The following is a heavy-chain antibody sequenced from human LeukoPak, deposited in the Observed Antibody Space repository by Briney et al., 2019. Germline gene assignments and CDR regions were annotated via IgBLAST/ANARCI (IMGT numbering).Heavy chain of an antibody. J-gene: IGHJ4*02. Sequence: ASVKVSCKASGYTFTSYAMHWLRQAPGQRLEWMGWIDAGSGNTKYSQKFQGRVTMTTDTSTSTAYMELRSLRSDDTAVYYCARDGDYVLWGQGTLVTVSS. CDR3: ARDGDYVL. V-gene: IGHV1-3*01. CDR2: IDAGSGNT. D-gene: IGHD4-17*01. CDR1: GYTFTSYA.